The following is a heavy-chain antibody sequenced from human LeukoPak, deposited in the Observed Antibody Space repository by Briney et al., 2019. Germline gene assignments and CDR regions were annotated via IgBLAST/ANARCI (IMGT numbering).Heavy chain of an antibody. CDR2: IYYSGST. J-gene: IGHJ4*02. V-gene: IGHV4-59*01. D-gene: IGHD2-2*03. CDR1: GGSISSYY. CDR3: ATGYCSSTSCYQFDY. Sequence: NASETLSLTCTVSGGSISSYYWSWIRQPPGKGLEWIGYIYYSGSTNYNPSLKSRVTISVDTSKNQFSLKLSSVTAADTAVYYCATGYCSSTSCYQFDYWGQGTLVTVSS.